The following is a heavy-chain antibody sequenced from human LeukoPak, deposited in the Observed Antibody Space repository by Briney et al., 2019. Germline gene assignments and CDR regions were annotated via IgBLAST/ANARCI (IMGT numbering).Heavy chain of an antibody. CDR1: GGSFSGYY. Sequence: SETLSLTCAVYGGSFSGYYWSWIRQPPGKGLEWIGEINHSGSTNYNPSLKSRVTISVDTSKNQFSLKLSSVTAADTAVYYCARRAKLLWFGELFDYWGQGTLVTVSS. D-gene: IGHD3-10*01. V-gene: IGHV4-34*01. CDR3: ARRAKLLWFGELFDY. CDR2: INHSGST. J-gene: IGHJ4*02.